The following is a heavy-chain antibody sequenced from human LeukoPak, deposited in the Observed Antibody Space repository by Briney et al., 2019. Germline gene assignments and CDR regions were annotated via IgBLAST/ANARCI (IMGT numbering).Heavy chain of an antibody. CDR3: ARRSVTLFDY. D-gene: IGHD4-17*01. Sequence: GGSLRLSCAASGFTFSSYAMSWVRQAPGKGLEWVSVIYSGGSTYYADSVKGRFTISRDNSKNTLYLQMNSLRAEDTAVYYCARRSVTLFDYWGQGTLVTVSS. CDR2: IYSGGST. J-gene: IGHJ4*02. CDR1: GFTFSSYA. V-gene: IGHV3-66*04.